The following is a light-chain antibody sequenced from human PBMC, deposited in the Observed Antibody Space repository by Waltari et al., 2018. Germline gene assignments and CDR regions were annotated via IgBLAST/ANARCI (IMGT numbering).Light chain of an antibody. CDR3: SSYTSSSPVV. CDR1: SSDVGGYNY. Sequence: QSALTQPASVSGSPGQSITISCTGTSSDVGGYNYVSWYQQHPGKAPKLMIYDVSNPPSGFSNRFSGSKSGNTASLTISGLQAEDEADYYCSSYTSSSPVVFGGGTKLTVL. J-gene: IGLJ2*01. V-gene: IGLV2-14*03. CDR2: DVS.